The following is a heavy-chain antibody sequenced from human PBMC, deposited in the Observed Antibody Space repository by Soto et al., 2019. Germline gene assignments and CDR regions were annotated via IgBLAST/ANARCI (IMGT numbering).Heavy chain of an antibody. D-gene: IGHD1-26*01. Sequence: QVQLVESGGGVVQPGRSLRLSCAASGFTFSSYGMHWVRQAPGKGLELVAVISYDGSNKYYADSVKGRFTISRDNSKNKLYLQMNSLRAEDTAVYYCAKDVVVGETTGLGDYYYYYGMDVWGQGTTVTVSS. CDR1: GFTFSSYG. J-gene: IGHJ6*02. CDR3: AKDVVVGETTGLGDYYYYYGMDV. CDR2: ISYDGSNK. V-gene: IGHV3-30*18.